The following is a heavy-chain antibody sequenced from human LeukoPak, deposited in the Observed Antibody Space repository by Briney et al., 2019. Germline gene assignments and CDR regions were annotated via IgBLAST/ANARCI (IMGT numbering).Heavy chain of an antibody. Sequence: SETVSLTCAVYGGSFNGYYWRWLRHPPGKGLEWIGEINHSGSTKYNPSLKSRITIPVDTSKNQFSLQLSSVTAADTAVYYCARGEGDYGEYYFDYWGQGTLVTVSS. CDR3: ARGEGDYGEYYFDY. V-gene: IGHV4-34*01. J-gene: IGHJ4*02. CDR1: GGSFNGYY. CDR2: INHSGST. D-gene: IGHD4-17*01.